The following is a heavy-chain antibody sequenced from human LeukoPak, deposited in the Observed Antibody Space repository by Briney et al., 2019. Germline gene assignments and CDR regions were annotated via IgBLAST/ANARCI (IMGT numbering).Heavy chain of an antibody. V-gene: IGHV1-2*04. CDR1: GYTFTGYY. CDR3: ARNGGGSENYYYYGMDV. CDR2: INPNSGGT. D-gene: IGHD2/OR15-2a*01. Sequence: ASVKVSCKASGYTFTGYYMHWVRQAPGQGLEWMGWINPNSGGTNYAQKFQGWVTMTRDTSISTAYMELSRLRSDDTAVYYCARNGGGSENYYYYGMDVWGQGTTVTVFS. J-gene: IGHJ6*02.